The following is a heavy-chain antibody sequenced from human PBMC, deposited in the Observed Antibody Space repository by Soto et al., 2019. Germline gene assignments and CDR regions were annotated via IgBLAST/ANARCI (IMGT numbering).Heavy chain of an antibody. CDR1: GYSFTSYW. Sequence: GESLKISCKGSGYSFTSYWIGWVRQMPGKGLEWMGIIYPGDSDTRYSPSFQGQVTISADKSISTAYLQWSSLKASDTAMYYCARLWSIFGVFGAFDIRGQGTMVTVSS. CDR3: ARLWSIFGVFGAFDI. D-gene: IGHD3-3*01. CDR2: IYPGDSDT. V-gene: IGHV5-51*01. J-gene: IGHJ3*02.